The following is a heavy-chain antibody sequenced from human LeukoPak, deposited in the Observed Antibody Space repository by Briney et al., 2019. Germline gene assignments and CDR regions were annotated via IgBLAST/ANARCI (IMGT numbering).Heavy chain of an antibody. CDR1: GGSFSGYY. Sequence: SETLSLTCAVYGGSFSGYYWSWIRQPPGKGLDGIGEMNHSGSINYNPPLKSRVTISVDTSKNQFSLKLSSVTAADTAVYYCARLHPLRRGHYYYYMDVWGKGTTVTVSS. CDR2: MNHSGSI. V-gene: IGHV4-34*01. CDR3: ARLHPLRRGHYYYYMDV. D-gene: IGHD4-17*01. J-gene: IGHJ6*03.